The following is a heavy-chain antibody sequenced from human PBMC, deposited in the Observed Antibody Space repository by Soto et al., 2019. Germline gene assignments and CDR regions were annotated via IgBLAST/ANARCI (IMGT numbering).Heavy chain of an antibody. CDR2: ISYDGSNK. CDR1: GFTFSSYG. CDR3: AKGGPDYYDSSGYPLSGP. D-gene: IGHD3-22*01. J-gene: IGHJ5*02. Sequence: GGSLRLSCAASGFTFSSYGMHWVRQAPGKGLEWVAVISYDGSNKYYADSVKGRFTISRDNSKNTLYLQMNSLRAEDTAVYYCAKGGPDYYDSSGYPLSGPWGQGTLVTVSS. V-gene: IGHV3-30*18.